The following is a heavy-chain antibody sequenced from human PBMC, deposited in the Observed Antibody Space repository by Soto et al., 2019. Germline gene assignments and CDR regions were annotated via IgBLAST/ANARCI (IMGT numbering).Heavy chain of an antibody. D-gene: IGHD6-6*01. J-gene: IGHJ6*03. V-gene: IGHV4-39*01. CDR3: ARPGPSSSKRDYYYYMDV. CDR2: IYYSGST. Sequence: SETLSLTCTVSGGSISSSSYYWGWIRQPPGKGLEWIGSIYYSGSTYYNPSLKSRVTISVDTSKNQFSLKLSSVTAADTAVYYCARPGPSSSKRDYYYYMDVWGKGTTVTSP. CDR1: GGSISSSSYY.